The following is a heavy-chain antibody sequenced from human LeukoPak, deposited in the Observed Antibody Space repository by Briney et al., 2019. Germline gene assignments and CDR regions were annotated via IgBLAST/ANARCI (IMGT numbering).Heavy chain of an antibody. V-gene: IGHV4-59*01. CDR1: GGSISSYY. Sequence: PSETLSLTCTVSGGSISSYYWSWIRQPPGKGLEWIGYIYYSGSTNYNPSLKSRVTISVDTSKNRFSLKLSSVTAADTAVYYCARYSGYGYFDYWGQGTLVTVSS. CDR3: ARYSGYGYFDY. J-gene: IGHJ4*02. D-gene: IGHD5-12*01. CDR2: IYYSGST.